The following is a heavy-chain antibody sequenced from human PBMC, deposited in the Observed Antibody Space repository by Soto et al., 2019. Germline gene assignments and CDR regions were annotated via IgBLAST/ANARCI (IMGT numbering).Heavy chain of an antibody. V-gene: IGHV4-59*08. CDR2: IYYSGST. CDR1: GCSISSYY. Sequence: SETLSLTCTVSGCSISSYYWSWIRQPPGKGLEWIGYIYYSGSTNYNPSLKSRVTISVDTSKNQFSLKLSSVTAADTAVYYCARYSGIAQLTYYYYMDVWGKGTTVTVSS. J-gene: IGHJ6*03. CDR3: ARYSGIAQLTYYYYMDV. D-gene: IGHD3-10*01.